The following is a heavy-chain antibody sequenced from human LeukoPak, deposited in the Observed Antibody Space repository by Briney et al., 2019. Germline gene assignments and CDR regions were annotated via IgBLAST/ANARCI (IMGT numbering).Heavy chain of an antibody. V-gene: IGHV4-39*07. Sequence: PSETLSLTCTVSGGSISSYYWSWIRQPPGKGLEWIGSIYYSGSTYYNPSLKSRVTISVDTSKNQFSLNLTSVTAADTAVYYCARGAFDLWGRGTLVTVSS. CDR1: GGSISSYY. CDR2: IYYSGST. CDR3: ARGAFDL. J-gene: IGHJ2*01.